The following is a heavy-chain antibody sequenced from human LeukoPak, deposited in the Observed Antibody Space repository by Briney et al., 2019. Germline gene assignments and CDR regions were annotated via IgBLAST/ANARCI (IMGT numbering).Heavy chain of an antibody. Sequence: GGSLQISCKGSGYSFTSYWIGWVRQLPGKGLEWMGIIYPGDSDTRYSPSFQGQVTISADKSISTAYLQWSSLKASDTAMYYCATHYTGTGFDYWGQGTLVTVSS. CDR2: IYPGDSDT. CDR1: GYSFTSYW. V-gene: IGHV5-51*01. J-gene: IGHJ4*02. CDR3: ATHYTGTGFDY. D-gene: IGHD1-1*01.